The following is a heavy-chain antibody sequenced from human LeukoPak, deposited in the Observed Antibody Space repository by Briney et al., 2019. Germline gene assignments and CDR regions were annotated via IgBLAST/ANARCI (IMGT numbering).Heavy chain of an antibody. J-gene: IGHJ4*02. D-gene: IGHD6-19*01. CDR2: INPDGTTT. CDR3: ARDLSIAVAGAFDY. Sequence: GGSLRLSCAASGFTFSTYWMHWVRQAPGKGLVWVSRINPDGTTTSYADSVKGRFTISRDNAKNTLYLQMNSLRAEDTAVYYCARDLSIAVAGAFDYWGQGTLVTVSS. CDR1: GFTFSTYW. V-gene: IGHV3-74*01.